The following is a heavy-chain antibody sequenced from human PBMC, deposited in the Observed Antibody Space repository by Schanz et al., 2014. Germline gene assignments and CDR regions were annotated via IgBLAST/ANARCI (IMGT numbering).Heavy chain of an antibody. V-gene: IGHV1-3*01. CDR3: ARSGSSNWYFFDY. J-gene: IGHJ4*02. Sequence: QVQLVQSGAEVKKPGASVKVSCKASGRTFIVYHVLHWVRQAPGQRLEWMGWINAANGNTRYSQKFQGRVTITRDTLASTAYMEVSSLRSEDTAVYYCARSGSSNWYFFDYWGQGTLVTVSS. D-gene: IGHD6-13*01. CDR1: GRTFIVYHV. CDR2: INAANGNT.